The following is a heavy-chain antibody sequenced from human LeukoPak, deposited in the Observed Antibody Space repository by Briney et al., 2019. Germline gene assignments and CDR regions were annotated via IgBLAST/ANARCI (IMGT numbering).Heavy chain of an antibody. D-gene: IGHD3-10*01. J-gene: IGHJ4*02. CDR3: ARALYYYSSGSDYFDY. V-gene: IGHV1-18*01. Sequence: ASVKVSCKASGYTFTSYGISWVRQAPGQGLEWMGWISAYNGNTNYAQKLQGRVTMTTDTSTSTAYMELRSLRSDDTAVYYCARALYYYSSGSDYFDYWGQGTLVTVSS. CDR1: GYTFTSYG. CDR2: ISAYNGNT.